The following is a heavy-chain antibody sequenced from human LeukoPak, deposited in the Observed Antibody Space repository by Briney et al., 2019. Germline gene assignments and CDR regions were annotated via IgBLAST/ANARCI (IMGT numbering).Heavy chain of an antibody. CDR1: GFSVTNAW. D-gene: IGHD3-10*02. CDR3: AELGITMIGGV. Sequence: GGSLRLSCAASGFSVTNAWMSWVRQAPGKGPEWVGRLKSKTDGGTTDYAAPVKGRFTMPRDNSKNTLYLQMNSLRAEDTAVYYCAELGITMIGGVWGKGTTVTISS. V-gene: IGHV3-15*01. J-gene: IGHJ6*04. CDR2: LKSKTDGGTT.